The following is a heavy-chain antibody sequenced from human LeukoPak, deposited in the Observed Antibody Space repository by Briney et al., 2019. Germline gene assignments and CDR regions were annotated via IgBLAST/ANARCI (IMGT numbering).Heavy chain of an antibody. V-gene: IGHV3-23*01. CDR2: ITASGGST. Sequence: PGGSLRLSCAASGFTISGYAMSWVRQAPGKGLEWVAGITASGGSTYHAESVKGRFTISRDNSENKLYLQMNNLRVDDTAVYYCASRPPSEAYYGVLDYWGQGTLVTVSS. J-gene: IGHJ4*02. CDR1: GFTISGYA. D-gene: IGHD4-17*01. CDR3: ASRPPSEAYYGVLDY.